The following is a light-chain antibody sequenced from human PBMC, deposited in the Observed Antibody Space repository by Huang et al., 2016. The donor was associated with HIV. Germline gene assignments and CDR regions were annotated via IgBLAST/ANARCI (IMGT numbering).Light chain of an antibody. Sequence: IVLTQSPGTLSLSPGERATLSCRAWQSVGRYFSWYQQRPGQAPRLLFYGSSSRATGTPDRVIGGWSETDFTLTISRLEPEDFAVYYCQQYGSSLYTFGQGTTLEIK. CDR3: QQYGSSLYT. J-gene: IGKJ2*01. V-gene: IGKV3-20*01. CDR2: GSS. CDR1: QSVGRY.